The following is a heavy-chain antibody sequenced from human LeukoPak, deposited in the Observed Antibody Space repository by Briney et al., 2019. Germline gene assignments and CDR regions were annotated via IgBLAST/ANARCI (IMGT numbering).Heavy chain of an antibody. V-gene: IGHV4-39*01. J-gene: IGHJ6*03. D-gene: IGHD2-2*01. CDR1: GGSISSSSYY. Sequence: ASETLSLTCTVSGGSISSSSYYWGWIRQPPGKGLEWIGSIYYSGSTYYNASLKSRVTISVDTSKNQFSLKLSSVTAADTAVYYCARQYCSSTSCYVYYYYYMDVWGKGTTVTISS. CDR2: IYYSGST. CDR3: ARQYCSSTSCYVYYYYYMDV.